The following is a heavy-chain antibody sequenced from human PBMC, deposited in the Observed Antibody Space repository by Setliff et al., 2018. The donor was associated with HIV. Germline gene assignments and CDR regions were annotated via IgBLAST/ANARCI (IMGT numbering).Heavy chain of an antibody. CDR2: IYYSGTT. V-gene: IGHV4-61*01. CDR3: ASEAWTSYRSSSGYYYYYMDV. Sequence: SETLSLTCTVSGDSVSSASYYWSWIRQPPGKGLEWIGYIYYSGTTKYNPSLKSRATISVDTSKNQFSLKLSSVTAADTAVYYCASEAWTSYRSSSGYYYYYMDVWGEGTTVTVSS. D-gene: IGHD6-6*01. CDR1: GDSVSSASYY. J-gene: IGHJ6*03.